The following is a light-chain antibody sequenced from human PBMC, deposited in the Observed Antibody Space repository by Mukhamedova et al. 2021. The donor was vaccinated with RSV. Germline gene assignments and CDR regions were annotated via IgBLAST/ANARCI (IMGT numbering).Light chain of an antibody. Sequence: SCRASQSVSSNLAWYQQKPGQAPRLLIYGASTRATGIPARFSGSGSGTEFTLTISSLQSEDFAVYYCQQYNNWPPLTFGGGTKVEI. CDR3: QQYNNWPPLT. J-gene: IGKJ4*01. CDR2: GAS. V-gene: IGKV3-15*01. CDR1: QSVSSN.